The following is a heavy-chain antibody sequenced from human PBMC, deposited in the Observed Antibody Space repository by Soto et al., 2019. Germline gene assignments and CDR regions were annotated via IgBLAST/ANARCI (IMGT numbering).Heavy chain of an antibody. V-gene: IGHV1-69*01. Sequence: QVQLVQSGAEVKKPGSSVKVYCKASGVTFSSYAISWVRQAPGQALEWMGGIIPIFGTANYAQKFQGRVTITADESTNTAYMELSSLRSEDTAVYYCARDKWDSSGYWDYRGQGTMVNVS. CDR1: GVTFSSYA. CDR2: IIPIFGTA. D-gene: IGHD3-22*01. CDR3: ARDKWDSSGYWDY. J-gene: IGHJ4*02.